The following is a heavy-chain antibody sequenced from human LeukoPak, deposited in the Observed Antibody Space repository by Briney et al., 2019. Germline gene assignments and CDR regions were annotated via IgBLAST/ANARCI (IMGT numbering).Heavy chain of an antibody. D-gene: IGHD3-10*01. Sequence: GASVKVSCKASGYTFTSYAISWVRQAPGQGLEWMGGIIPIFGTANYAQKFQGRVTITTDESTSTAYMELSSLRSEDTAVYYCARGRPGELLWLYFQHWGQGTLVTVSS. V-gene: IGHV1-69*05. CDR2: IIPIFGTA. CDR1: GYTFTSYA. CDR3: ARGRPGELLWLYFQH. J-gene: IGHJ1*01.